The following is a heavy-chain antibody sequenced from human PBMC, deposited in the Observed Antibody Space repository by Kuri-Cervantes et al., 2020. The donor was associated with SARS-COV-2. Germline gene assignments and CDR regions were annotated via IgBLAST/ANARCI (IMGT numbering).Heavy chain of an antibody. CDR3: ARNHSMDV. J-gene: IGHJ6*03. CDR2: ISYDGTNK. V-gene: IGHV3-30*03. CDR1: GFTFSTYG. Sequence: GGSLRLSCAASGFTFSTYGMHWVRQAPGKGLEWVAVISYDGTNKYYADSVKGRFTISRDNSKNMLYLEVNSLRAEDTAVYYCARNHSMDVWGTGTAVTVSS.